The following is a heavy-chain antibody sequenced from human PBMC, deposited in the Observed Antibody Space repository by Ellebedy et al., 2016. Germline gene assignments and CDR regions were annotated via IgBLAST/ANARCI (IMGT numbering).Heavy chain of an antibody. V-gene: IGHV3-48*01. Sequence: GESLKISCAASGFTFSSYSMNWVRQAPGKGLEWVSYISSSSSTIYYAESVKGRFTISRDNAKNSLYLQMNSLRAEDTAVYYCARVKAYSSGWPFDYWGQGTLVTVSS. J-gene: IGHJ4*02. CDR3: ARVKAYSSGWPFDY. CDR1: GFTFSSYS. CDR2: ISSSSSTI. D-gene: IGHD6-19*01.